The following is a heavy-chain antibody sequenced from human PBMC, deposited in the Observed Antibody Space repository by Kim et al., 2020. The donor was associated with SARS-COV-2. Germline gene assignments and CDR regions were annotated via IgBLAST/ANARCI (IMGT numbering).Heavy chain of an antibody. D-gene: IGHD6-19*01. CDR2: ISGGASVT. J-gene: IGHJ6*02. CDR3: VRRSPGGWDYGMDV. Sequence: GGSLRLSCVASGFTYSDYGMTWVRQARGKGLEWVSIISGGASVTHYADSVKGRFTISRDTSKNTLFLQMSSLRVEDTAVYYCVRRSPGGWDYGMDVWGQGTTVTVSS. CDR1: GFTYSDYG. V-gene: IGHV3-23*01.